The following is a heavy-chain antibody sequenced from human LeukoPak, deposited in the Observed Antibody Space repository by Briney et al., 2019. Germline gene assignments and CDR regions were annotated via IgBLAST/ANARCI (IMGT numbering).Heavy chain of an antibody. J-gene: IGHJ4*02. CDR2: IYYSGST. D-gene: IGHD6-6*01. CDR1: GGSISGYY. V-gene: IGHV4-59*01. Sequence: SETLSLTCTVSGGSISGYYWSWIRQPPGKGLEWIGYIYYSGSTNYNPSLKSRVTISVDTSKNQFSLKLSSVTAADTAVYYCARGLSSSSGFGYWGQGTLVTVSS. CDR3: ARGLSSSSGFGY.